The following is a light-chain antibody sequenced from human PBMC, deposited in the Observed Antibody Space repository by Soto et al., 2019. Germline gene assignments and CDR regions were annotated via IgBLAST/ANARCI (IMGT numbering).Light chain of an antibody. CDR2: DTS. CDR1: QGIGDT. Sequence: EIVMTQSPATLSVSPGEGATLSCRASQGIGDTLAWYQQKPGQTPRLLIYDTSIRATGVPARFSGSRSGAEFTLTISSLQSEDFAVYYCQQRRGTFGGGTKVDIK. V-gene: IGKV3-15*01. CDR3: QQRRGT. J-gene: IGKJ4*01.